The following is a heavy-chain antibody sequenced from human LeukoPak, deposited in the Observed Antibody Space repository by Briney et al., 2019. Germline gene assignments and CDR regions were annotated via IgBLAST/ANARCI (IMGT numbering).Heavy chain of an antibody. D-gene: IGHD3-22*01. V-gene: IGHV4-4*02. CDR3: ATLRLIDSSGYSSNSNDAFDI. J-gene: IGHJ3*02. CDR2: IYHSGST. CDR1: GGSISSSNW. Sequence: MPSETLSLTCAVSGGSISSSNWWSWVRQPPGKGLEWIGEIYHSGSTNYNPSLKSRVTISVDKSKNQFSLKLSSVTAADTAVYYCATLRLIDSSGYSSNSNDAFDIWGQGTMVTVSS.